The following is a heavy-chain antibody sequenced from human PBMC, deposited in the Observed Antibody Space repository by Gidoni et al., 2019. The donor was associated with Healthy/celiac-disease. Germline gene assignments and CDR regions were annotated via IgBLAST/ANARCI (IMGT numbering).Heavy chain of an antibody. V-gene: IGHV6-1*01. J-gene: IGHJ4*02. D-gene: IGHD3-10*01. CDR1: GDSVSRNSAA. CDR3: ARDTRTTMVRGVYFDY. Sequence: QVQLQQSGPGLVQPSQTLSLTCAISGDSVSRNSAACNWIRQSPSTGLEWLGRTYYRSKWYKDYAVSVKSRITINPDTSKNQFSLQLNSVTPEDTAVYYCARDTRTTMVRGVYFDYWGQGTLVTVS. CDR2: TYYRSKWYK.